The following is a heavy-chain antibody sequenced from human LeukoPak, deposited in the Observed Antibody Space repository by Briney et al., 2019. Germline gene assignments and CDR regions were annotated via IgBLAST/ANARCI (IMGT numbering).Heavy chain of an antibody. J-gene: IGHJ4*02. CDR2: IYYSGST. V-gene: IGHV4-59*01. CDR1: GGSISSYY. D-gene: IGHD4-17*01. CDR3: ARGDPFGEGFDY. Sequence: SETLSLTCTVSGGSISSYYWSWIRQPPGKGLEWIGYIYYSGSTNYNPSLKSRVTISVDTSKNQFSLKLSSVTAADTAVYYCARGDPFGEGFDYWRQGTLVTVSS.